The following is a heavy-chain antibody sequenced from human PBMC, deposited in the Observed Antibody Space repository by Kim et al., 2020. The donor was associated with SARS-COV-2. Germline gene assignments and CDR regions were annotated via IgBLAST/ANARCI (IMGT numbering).Heavy chain of an antibody. CDR2: GIGR. J-gene: IGHJ4*02. CDR3: VSTATFDY. D-gene: IGHD6-25*01. V-gene: IGHV3-7*03. Sequence: GIGRYYVDSVRGRFTSSRDNAKSSLYLQMNRLRAEDTAVYYCVSTATFDYWGQGTLVTVSS.